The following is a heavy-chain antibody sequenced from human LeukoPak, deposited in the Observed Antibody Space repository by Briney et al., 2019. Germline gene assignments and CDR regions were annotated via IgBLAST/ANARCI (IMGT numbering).Heavy chain of an antibody. CDR1: GYSISSGYY. CDR2: IYHSGST. J-gene: IGHJ4*02. Sequence: SETLSLTCTVSGYSISSGYYWGWIRQPPGKGLEWIGSIYHSGSTYYIPSPKSRVTISVDTSKNQFSLKLSSVTAADTAVYYCARGPYMTTLTTGVYYWGQGXLVTVSS. V-gene: IGHV4-38-2*02. D-gene: IGHD4-17*01. CDR3: ARGPYMTTLTTGVYY.